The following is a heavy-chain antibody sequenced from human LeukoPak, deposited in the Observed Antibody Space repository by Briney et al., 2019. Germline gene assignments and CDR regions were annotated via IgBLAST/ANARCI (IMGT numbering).Heavy chain of an antibody. CDR2: IHYSETT. V-gene: IGHV4-59*01. Sequence: SETLSLSCTVSGFSISSYYRSWIRQAPGKGLEWVLYIHYSETTYYDASVKSRVTISRDTSENQLSLQLNSLIAAGTVVYYCATATSHSWNYSLVYWGQGTLVTVSS. J-gene: IGHJ4*02. CDR3: ATATSHSWNYSLVY. CDR1: GFSISSYY. D-gene: IGHD1-7*01.